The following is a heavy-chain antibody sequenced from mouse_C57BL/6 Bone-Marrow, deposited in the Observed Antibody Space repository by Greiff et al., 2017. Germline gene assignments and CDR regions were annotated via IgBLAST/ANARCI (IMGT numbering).Heavy chain of an antibody. CDR2: IYPSDGST. D-gene: IGHD2-5*01. CDR3: ARGGYSNLRDWYIDV. V-gene: IGHV1-85*01. Sequence: QVQLQQPGPELVKPGASVKLSCKASGYTFTSYDINWVKQRPGQGLEWIGWIYPSDGSTKYNEKFKGKATLTVDTASSTAYMELHSLTSEDSAVYFCARGGYSNLRDWYIDVWGTGTTVTVSS. CDR1: GYTFTSYD. J-gene: IGHJ1*03.